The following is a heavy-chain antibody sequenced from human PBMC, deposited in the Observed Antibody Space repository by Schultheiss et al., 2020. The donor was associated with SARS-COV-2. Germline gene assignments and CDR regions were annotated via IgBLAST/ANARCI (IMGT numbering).Heavy chain of an antibody. V-gene: IGHV3-30*19. CDR1: GFTFSSYG. J-gene: IGHJ6*02. CDR2: IWYDGSNK. CDR3: ARDLLIAVAGRDHYYYGMDV. Sequence: GGSLRLSCAASGFTFSSYGMHWVRQAPGKGLEWVAVIWYDGSNKYYADSVKGRFTISRDNSKNTLYLQMNSLRAEDTAVYYCARDLLIAVAGRDHYYYGMDVWGQGTTVTVSS. D-gene: IGHD6-19*01.